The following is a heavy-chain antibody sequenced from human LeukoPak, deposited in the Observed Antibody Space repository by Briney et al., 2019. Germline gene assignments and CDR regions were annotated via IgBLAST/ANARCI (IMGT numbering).Heavy chain of an antibody. CDR3: ARDKPGYSYYYYYYGMDD. J-gene: IGHJ6*02. Sequence: GRSLRLSCAASGFTFSSYAMHWVRQAPGKGLEWVAVISYDGSNKYYADSVKGRFTISRDNSKNTLYLQMNSLRAEDTAVYYCARDKPGYSYYYYYYGMDDWGQGTLVTVSS. D-gene: IGHD3-9*01. CDR1: GFTFSSYA. V-gene: IGHV3-30*04. CDR2: ISYDGSNK.